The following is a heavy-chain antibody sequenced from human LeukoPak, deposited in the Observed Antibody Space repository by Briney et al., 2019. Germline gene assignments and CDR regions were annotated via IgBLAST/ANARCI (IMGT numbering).Heavy chain of an antibody. CDR1: GFTFSSYA. CDR2: ISYGGSNK. CDR3: ARDRGGYYYYGMDV. J-gene: IGHJ6*04. V-gene: IGHV3-30*04. D-gene: IGHD3-10*01. Sequence: GGSLRLSCAASGFTFSSYAMHWVRQAPGKGLEWVAVISYGGSNKYYADSVKGRFTISRDNSKNTLYLQMNSLRAEDTAVYYCARDRGGYYYYGMDVWGKGTTVTVSS.